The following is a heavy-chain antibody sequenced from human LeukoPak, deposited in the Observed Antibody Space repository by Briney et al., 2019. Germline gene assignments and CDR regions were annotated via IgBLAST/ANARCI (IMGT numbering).Heavy chain of an antibody. CDR2: IIPIFGTT. Sequence: SVKVSCKASGGTFSSYAISWVRQAPGQGLEWMGGIIPIFGTTNYAQKFQGRVTITTDESTSTAYMELSSLRSEDTAVYYCAGEKNGYFDYWGQGTLVTVSS. J-gene: IGHJ4*02. CDR1: GGTFSSYA. D-gene: IGHD2-8*01. V-gene: IGHV1-69*05. CDR3: AGEKNGYFDY.